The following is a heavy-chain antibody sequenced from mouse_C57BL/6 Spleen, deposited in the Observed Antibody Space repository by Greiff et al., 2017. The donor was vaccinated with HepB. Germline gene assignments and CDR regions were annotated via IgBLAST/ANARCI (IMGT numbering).Heavy chain of an antibody. CDR2: IDPSDSYT. CDR1: GYTFTSYW. D-gene: IGHD2-1*01. J-gene: IGHJ3*01. Sequence: VQLQQPGAELVMPGASVKLSCKASGYTFTSYWMHWVKQRPGQGLEWSGEIDPSDSYTNYNQKFKGKSTLTVDKSSSTAYMQLSSLTSEDSAVYYCARGATGYGNYRFAYWGQGTLVTVSA. V-gene: IGHV1-69*01. CDR3: ARGATGYGNYRFAY.